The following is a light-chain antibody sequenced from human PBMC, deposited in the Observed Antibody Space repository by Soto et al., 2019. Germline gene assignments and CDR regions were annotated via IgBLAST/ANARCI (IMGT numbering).Light chain of an antibody. CDR2: EDN. Sequence: NFMLTQPHSVSESPGKTVTISCTRSSGSIASNYVQWYQQRPGSAPTTVIYEDNQRPSGVSDRFSGSIDSSSNSASLTISGLKTEDEADYYCQSYDGGNQPHVLFGGGTKLTVL. CDR3: QSYDGGNQPHVL. CDR1: SGSIASNY. J-gene: IGLJ2*01. V-gene: IGLV6-57*03.